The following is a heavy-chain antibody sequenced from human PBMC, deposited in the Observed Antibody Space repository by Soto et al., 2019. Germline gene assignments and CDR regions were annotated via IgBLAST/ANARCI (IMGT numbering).Heavy chain of an antibody. V-gene: IGHV3-48*02. CDR1: GFIFTSYS. CDR3: ARDGSYAFDS. D-gene: IGHD1-26*01. CDR2: IRIDSNHI. Sequence: EVQLVESGGGLVQPGGSLRLSCAASGFIFTSYSMNWVRQAPGKGLEWLSYIRIDSNHIGYADSVRGRFTISSDIAKNSLYLQMNSLRDEDTAVYYRARDGSYAFDSWGQGTLVTVSS. J-gene: IGHJ4*02.